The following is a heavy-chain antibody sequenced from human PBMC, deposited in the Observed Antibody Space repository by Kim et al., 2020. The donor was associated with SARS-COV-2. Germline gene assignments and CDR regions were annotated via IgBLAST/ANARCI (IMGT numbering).Heavy chain of an antibody. CDR2: ISCKGGST. CDR1: GFTFSNFA. Sequence: GGSLRLSCVASGFTFSNFAMRWVRQAPGKGLEWVSGISCKGGSTKYANSVRGRFTISRDNSRNTLYLQMGSLRTDDMAVYYCAREWGQTDASCCPLGFWGQGALVTVSS. CDR3: AREWGQTDASCCPLGF. J-gene: IGHJ1*01. V-gene: IGHV3-64*01. D-gene: IGHD1-26*01.